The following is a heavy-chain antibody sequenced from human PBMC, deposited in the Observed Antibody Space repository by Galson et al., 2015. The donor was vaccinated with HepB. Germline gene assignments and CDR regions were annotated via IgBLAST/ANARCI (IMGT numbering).Heavy chain of an antibody. CDR2: INPNSGGT. CDR3: ARDLGTVYGSGSYYLDY. D-gene: IGHD3-10*01. CDR1: GYTFTGYY. V-gene: IGHV1-2*06. J-gene: IGHJ4*02. Sequence: SVKVSCKASGYTFTGYYMHWVRQAPGQGLEWVGRINPNSGGTNHAQKFQGRVTMTSDTSNSTAYMELSRLRSDDTAVFYCARDLGTVYGSGSYYLDYWGQGTLVTVSS.